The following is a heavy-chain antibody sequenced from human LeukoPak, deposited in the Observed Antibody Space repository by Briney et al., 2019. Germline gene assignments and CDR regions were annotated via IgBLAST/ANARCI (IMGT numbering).Heavy chain of an antibody. CDR3: ASSPVSPYYFDY. CDR1: GGSISSGGYS. Sequence: PSEPLSLTCAVSGGSISSGGYSWSWVRQPPGKGLEWIGYIYHSGSTYYNPSLKSRVTISVDRSKNQFSLKLSSVTAADTAVYYCASSPVSPYYFDYWGQGTLVTVSS. D-gene: IGHD3-10*01. V-gene: IGHV4-30-2*01. J-gene: IGHJ4*02. CDR2: IYHSGST.